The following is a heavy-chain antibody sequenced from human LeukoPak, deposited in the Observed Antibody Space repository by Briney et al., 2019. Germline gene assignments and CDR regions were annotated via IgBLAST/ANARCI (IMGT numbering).Heavy chain of an antibody. D-gene: IGHD6-13*01. CDR2: IQNDGSDT. J-gene: IGHJ4*02. CDR1: GFIISNYG. Sequence: AESLTLTCTASGFIISNYGMHWIRQAPGKGLEWVTRIQNDGSDTYYADSENGRFALSRDNSNNTLYLQMNSPRAEDTALYYCAKGSSWDNDYGGQGTVVSVFS. CDR3: AKGSSWDNDY. V-gene: IGHV3-30*02.